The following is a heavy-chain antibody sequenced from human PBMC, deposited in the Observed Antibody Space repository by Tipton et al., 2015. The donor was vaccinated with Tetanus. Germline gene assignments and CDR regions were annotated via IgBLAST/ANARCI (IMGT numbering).Heavy chain of an antibody. CDR3: ARDRGGGRVVRLNWFDP. CDR1: GDSISSGGYF. J-gene: IGHJ5*02. Sequence: LACSVSGDSISSGGYFWNWVRQHPEKGLEWLGNIYYSGDTYSNPSLKSRITMSVDTSKNQFSLKLTSVTAADTAVYYCARDRGGGRVVRLNWFDPWGQGTLVTVSS. V-gene: IGHV4-31*03. CDR2: IYYSGDT. D-gene: IGHD3-10*01.